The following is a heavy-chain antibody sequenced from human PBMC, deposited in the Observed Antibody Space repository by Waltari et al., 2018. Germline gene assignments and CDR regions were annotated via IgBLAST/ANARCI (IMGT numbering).Heavy chain of an antibody. V-gene: IGHV1-69*01. CDR1: GGTFSSYA. CDR3: ARDLGYSYGFQYYFDY. Sequence: QVQLVQSGAAVKKPGSSVKVSCTASGGTFSSYAISWVRPDHGKGPEWMGGIIPIFGTANYAQKFQGRGTMTADESTSTAYMELSSLRSEDTAVYYCARDLGYSYGFQYYFDYWGQGTLVTVSS. J-gene: IGHJ4*02. D-gene: IGHD5-18*01. CDR2: IIPIFGTA.